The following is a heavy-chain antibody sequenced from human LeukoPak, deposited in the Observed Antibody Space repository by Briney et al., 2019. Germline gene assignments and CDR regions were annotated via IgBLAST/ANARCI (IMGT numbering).Heavy chain of an antibody. CDR2: IKSNRDGATT. J-gene: IGHJ1*01. Sequence: GGSLRLSCAASGFTFSNAWMSWVRQAPGKGLEWVGRIKSNRDGATTDYAAIVEGAFTNSRDNTKNMLHLQMNSLQTEDTAVYYCTTGVPTGSEYFHFWGQGTLVTVSS. V-gene: IGHV3-15*01. CDR1: GFTFSNAW. D-gene: IGHD1-1*01. CDR3: TTGVPTGSEYFHF.